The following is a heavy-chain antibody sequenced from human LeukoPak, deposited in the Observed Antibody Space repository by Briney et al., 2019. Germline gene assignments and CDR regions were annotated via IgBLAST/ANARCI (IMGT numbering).Heavy chain of an antibody. D-gene: IGHD3-22*01. V-gene: IGHV1-8*01. CDR2: MNPNSGNR. Sequence: ASEKVSCKASGYTFTSYDINWVRQATGQGLEWMGRMNPNSGNRGYAQKFQARVTMTRITPLSTAYMELSSLRSEDTAVYYCARGRDSSGNFDYWGQGTLVTVSS. CDR3: ARGRDSSGNFDY. CDR1: GYTFTSYD. J-gene: IGHJ4*02.